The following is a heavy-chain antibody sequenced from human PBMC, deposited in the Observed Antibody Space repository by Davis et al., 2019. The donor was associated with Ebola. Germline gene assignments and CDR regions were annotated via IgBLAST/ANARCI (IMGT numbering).Heavy chain of an antibody. J-gene: IGHJ6*02. D-gene: IGHD2-15*01. Sequence: PGGSLRLSCAASGLTFSSYGMHWVRQAPGKGLEWVAVIWYDGSNKYYADSVKGRFTISRDNSKNTLYLQMNSLRAEDTAVYYCARDGGSSYYYYGMDVWGQGTTVTVSS. CDR1: GLTFSSYG. CDR2: IWYDGSNK. V-gene: IGHV3-33*01. CDR3: ARDGGSSYYYYGMDV.